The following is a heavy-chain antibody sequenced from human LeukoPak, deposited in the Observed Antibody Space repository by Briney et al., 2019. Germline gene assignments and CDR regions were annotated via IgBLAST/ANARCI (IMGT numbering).Heavy chain of an antibody. CDR3: ARDSWDSIVSTDAFDI. Sequence: EASVKVSCKASGGTFSSYAISWVRQAPGQGLEWMGGIIPIFGTANYAQKFQGRVTITADKSTSTAYMELSSLRSEDTAVYYCARDSWDSIVSTDAFDIWGQGTMVTVSS. CDR2: IIPIFGTA. D-gene: IGHD3-16*02. J-gene: IGHJ3*02. V-gene: IGHV1-69*06. CDR1: GGTFSSYA.